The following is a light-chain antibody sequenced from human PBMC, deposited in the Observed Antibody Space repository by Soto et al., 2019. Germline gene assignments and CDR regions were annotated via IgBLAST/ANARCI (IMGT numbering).Light chain of an antibody. Sequence: EIVLTQSPGTLSLSPGERATLSCRASQSVSSSYLAWYQQKPGQAPRLLIYDASTRATDIPTRFSGSGSGTEFTLTISSLQSEDFAVYYCHQYDKWPPITFGQGTRLEIK. CDR3: HQYDKWPPIT. CDR1: QSVSSSY. J-gene: IGKJ5*01. V-gene: IGKV3-15*01. CDR2: DAS.